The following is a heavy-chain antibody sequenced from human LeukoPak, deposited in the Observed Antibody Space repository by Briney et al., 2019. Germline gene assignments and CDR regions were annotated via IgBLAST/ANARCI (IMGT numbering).Heavy chain of an antibody. V-gene: IGHV4-61*09. CDR3: ARDLVTIWIDP. CDR2: IQTSGST. J-gene: IGHJ5*02. Sequence: SETLSLTCTVSGGSISSSSYYWGWIRQPAGKGLEWLGHIQTSGSTNYNPSLKSRVTMSVDTSKNQLSLKLSSVTAADSAVYYCARDLVTIWIDPWGQGTLVTVSS. CDR1: GGSISSSSYY. D-gene: IGHD4-23*01.